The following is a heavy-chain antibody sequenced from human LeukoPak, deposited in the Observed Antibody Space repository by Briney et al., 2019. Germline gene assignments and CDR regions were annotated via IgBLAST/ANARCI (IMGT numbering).Heavy chain of an antibody. Sequence: GASVKVSCKASGYTFTSYGIIWVRQAPGQGLAWMGWISAYNGNTNYAQKLQGRVTMTTDTSTSTAYMELRSLRSDDTAVYYCARVGQGYGSGSYSFDYWGQRTLVTVSS. CDR2: ISAYNGNT. J-gene: IGHJ4*02. CDR1: GYTFTSYG. D-gene: IGHD3-10*01. V-gene: IGHV1-18*01. CDR3: ARVGQGYGSGSYSFDY.